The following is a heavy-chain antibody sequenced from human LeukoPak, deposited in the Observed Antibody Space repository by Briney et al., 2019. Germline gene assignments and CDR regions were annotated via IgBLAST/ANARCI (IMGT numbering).Heavy chain of an antibody. Sequence: SLRLSCAASGFTFSYYGIHLVRLAPGKGLEWVGVTSSDGSNKFYADSVKGRFTVSRDNSKNTLYLQMNSLRAEDTAVYYCARDNDPDYSSSPGWFDLWGQGTLVTVSS. V-gene: IGHV3-30*06. J-gene: IGHJ5*02. D-gene: IGHD3-22*01. CDR3: ARDNDPDYSSSPGWFDL. CDR2: TSSDGSNK. CDR1: GFTFSYYG.